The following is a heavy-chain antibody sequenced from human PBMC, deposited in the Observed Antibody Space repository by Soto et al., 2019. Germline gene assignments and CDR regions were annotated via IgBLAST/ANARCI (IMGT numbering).Heavy chain of an antibody. D-gene: IGHD2-2*01. CDR3: ERDYCSSTSCSHDY. CDR1: GFTFSSFA. J-gene: IGHJ4*01. Sequence: QVQLVESGGGVVQPGRSLRLSCAASGFTFSSFAMHWVRQAPGKGLEWVAIISYDGSNKNYADSVKGRFTISRDNSKNTLYLTTNTLIADDTVVYYCERDYCSSTSCSHDYWCHRTLVTVSS. V-gene: IGHV3-30*04. CDR2: ISYDGSNK.